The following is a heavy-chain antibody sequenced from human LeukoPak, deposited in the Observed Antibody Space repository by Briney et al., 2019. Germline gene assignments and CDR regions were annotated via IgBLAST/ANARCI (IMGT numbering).Heavy chain of an antibody. CDR3: ARAKYEAVAGISPFDY. V-gene: IGHV3-30*02. CDR2: IRYDGSNK. D-gene: IGHD6-19*01. J-gene: IGHJ4*02. Sequence: GGSLRLSCAASAFTFSRCDMHWVRQAPGKGLEWVAFIRYDGSNKYYAGSVKGRFTISRDSAKNTLYLQMNSLRPEDTAVYYCARAKYEAVAGISPFDYWGQGTLVTVSS. CDR1: AFTFSRCD.